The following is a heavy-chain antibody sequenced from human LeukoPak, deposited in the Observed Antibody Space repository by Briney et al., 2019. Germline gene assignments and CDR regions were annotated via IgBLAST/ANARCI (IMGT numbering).Heavy chain of an antibody. CDR2: IDPNSGGT. J-gene: IGHJ4*02. CDR3: ARSYTSTWFKYSFDS. D-gene: IGHD6-13*01. CDR1: GYTFTACY. V-gene: IGHV1-2*02. Sequence: ASVKVSCKASGYTFTACYLHWVRQAPGQGLEWMVWIDPNSGGTRYAQKFQGRVIMTRDTSISTVYMELNSLRSDDTAVYFCARSYTSTWFKYSFDSWGQGTLVTVSS.